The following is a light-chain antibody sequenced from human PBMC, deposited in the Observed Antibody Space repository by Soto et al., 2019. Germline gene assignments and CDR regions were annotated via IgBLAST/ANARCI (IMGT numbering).Light chain of an antibody. J-gene: IGLJ2*01. CDR3: NSYTTSSPYVV. V-gene: IGLV2-14*01. CDR1: SSDVGGYNY. CDR2: EVT. Sequence: QSALTQPASVSGSPGQSTTISCTGTSSDVGGYNYVSWYQQHPGNAPKLMIYEVTNRPSGVSDRFSGSKSGNTASLTISGLQAEDEADYYCNSYTTSSPYVVFGGGTKLTVL.